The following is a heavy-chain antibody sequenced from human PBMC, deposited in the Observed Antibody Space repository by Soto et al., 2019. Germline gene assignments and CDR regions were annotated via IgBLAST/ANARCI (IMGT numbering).Heavy chain of an antibody. CDR3: ASIDYDFWSGSPTDAFDI. Sequence: GASVKVSCKASGYTFTSYDINWVRQATGQGLEWMGWMNPNSGNTGYAQKFQGRVTMTRNTSISTAYMELSSLRSEDTAMYYCASIDYDFWSGSPTDAFDIWGQGTMVTVSS. V-gene: IGHV1-8*01. J-gene: IGHJ3*02. CDR1: GYTFTSYD. D-gene: IGHD3-3*01. CDR2: MNPNSGNT.